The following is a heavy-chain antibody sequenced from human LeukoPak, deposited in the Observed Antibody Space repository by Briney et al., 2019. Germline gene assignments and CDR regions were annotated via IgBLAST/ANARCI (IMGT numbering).Heavy chain of an antibody. V-gene: IGHV4-61*01. D-gene: IGHD5-18*01. CDR3: ARGRSYGFDFDS. J-gene: IGHJ4*02. CDR1: GVSINTCCYY. Sequence: PSETLSLTCDVSGVSINTCCYYWTWIRQPPGKGLEWIGYKYYSGSTRYNSSLRSRLTISLDSSKNQLSLRLTSVTAADTAVYYCARGRSYGFDFDSWGPGTLVIVSS. CDR2: KYYSGST.